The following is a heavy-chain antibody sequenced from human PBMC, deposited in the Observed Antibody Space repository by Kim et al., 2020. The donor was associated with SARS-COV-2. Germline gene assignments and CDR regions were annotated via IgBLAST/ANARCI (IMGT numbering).Heavy chain of an antibody. Sequence: ASVKVSCKASGYTFTGYYMHWVRQAPGQGLEWMGRINPNSGGTNYAQKFQGRVTMTRDTSISTAYMELSRLRSDDTAAYYCARFPPMVRGETTRRNYYYYGIDVWGQGTTVTVSS. CDR1: GYTFTGYY. D-gene: IGHD3-10*01. CDR2: INPNSGGT. V-gene: IGHV1-2*06. CDR3: ARFPPMVRGETTRRNYYYYGIDV. J-gene: IGHJ6*02.